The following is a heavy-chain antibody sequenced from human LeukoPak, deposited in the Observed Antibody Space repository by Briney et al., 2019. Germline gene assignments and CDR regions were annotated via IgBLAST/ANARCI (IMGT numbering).Heavy chain of an antibody. CDR2: IVVGSGNT. V-gene: IGHV1-58*01. D-gene: IGHD4-23*01. Sequence: ASVKVSCKASGFTFTSSAVQWVRQARGQRLEWIGWIVVGSGNTNYAQKFQERVTITRDMSTSTAYMELSSLRSEDTAVYYCARGDYGGNSFDYWGQGTLVTVSS. CDR3: ARGDYGGNSFDY. CDR1: GFTFTSSA. J-gene: IGHJ4*02.